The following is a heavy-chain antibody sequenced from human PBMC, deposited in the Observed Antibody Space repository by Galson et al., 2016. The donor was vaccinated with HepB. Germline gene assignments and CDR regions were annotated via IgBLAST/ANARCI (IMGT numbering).Heavy chain of an antibody. J-gene: IGHJ4*02. CDR1: GFTFSRYG. Sequence: SLRLSCAASGFTFSRYGMHWVRQAPGKGLESVAFIWYDGSNKYYADSVKGRFTISRDNSKNTLYLQMNSLRAEDTAVYYCAREHPGIAAEILDYWGQGTLVTVST. V-gene: IGHV3-33*01. CDR3: AREHPGIAAEILDY. CDR2: IWYDGSNK. D-gene: IGHD6-25*01.